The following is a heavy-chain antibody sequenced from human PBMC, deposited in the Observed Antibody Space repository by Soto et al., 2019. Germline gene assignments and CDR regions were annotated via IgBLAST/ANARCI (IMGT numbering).Heavy chain of an antibody. CDR1: GFTFSSYE. Sequence: PGGSLRLSCAASGFTFSSYEMNWVRQAPGKGLEWVSYISSSGSTIYYADSVKGRFTISRDNAKNSLYLQMNSLRAEDTAVYYCARSLETYDSSGPDAFDIWGQGTMVTVS. CDR2: ISSSGSTI. J-gene: IGHJ3*02. CDR3: ARSLETYDSSGPDAFDI. D-gene: IGHD3-22*01. V-gene: IGHV3-48*03.